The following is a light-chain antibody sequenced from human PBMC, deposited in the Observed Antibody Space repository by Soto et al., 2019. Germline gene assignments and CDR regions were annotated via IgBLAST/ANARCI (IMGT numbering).Light chain of an antibody. CDR2: DAS. Sequence: DIPMTQSPSTPSGSVGDRVTITCRASQSISSWLAWYQQKTGKAPKLLIYDASSLESGVPSRFSGSGSGTEFTLAISSLQPDDFATYDCQQYNSYTWTFGQGTKVDIK. CDR3: QQYNSYTWT. CDR1: QSISSW. V-gene: IGKV1-5*01. J-gene: IGKJ1*01.